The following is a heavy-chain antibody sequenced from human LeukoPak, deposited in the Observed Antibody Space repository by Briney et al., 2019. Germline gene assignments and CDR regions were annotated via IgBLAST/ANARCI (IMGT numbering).Heavy chain of an antibody. J-gene: IGHJ1*01. V-gene: IGHV4-39*07. CDR3: ASAGGSASLYFQH. D-gene: IGHD3-10*01. CDR1: GGSIRSSTYY. CDR2: IDYSGTI. Sequence: SETLSLTCTVSGGSIRSSTYYWGWIRQPPGKGPEWIGSIDYSGTIYSNPSLKSRVTISVDASKNQFSLKLSSVTAADTAVYYCASAGGSASLYFQHWGQGTLVTVSS.